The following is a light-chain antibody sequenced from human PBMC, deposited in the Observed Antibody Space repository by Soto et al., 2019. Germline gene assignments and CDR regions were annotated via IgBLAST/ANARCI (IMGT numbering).Light chain of an antibody. Sequence: QSALSQPASVSGSRGRSATISCTGLRRDIGDSNFISWYQHSPGKAPRLLIYEVNNRPSGVSKRFSGSKAGNTASLTISGLLDDDEADYFCASFRSGTILVFGSGTKVTVL. CDR3: ASFRSGTILV. V-gene: IGLV2-14*01. J-gene: IGLJ1*01. CDR1: RRDIGDSNF. CDR2: EVN.